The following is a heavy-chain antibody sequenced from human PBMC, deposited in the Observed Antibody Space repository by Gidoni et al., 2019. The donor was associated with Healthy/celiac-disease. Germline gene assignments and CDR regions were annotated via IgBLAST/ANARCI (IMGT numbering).Heavy chain of an antibody. CDR2: IYSGGST. CDR1: GFIVRSNY. D-gene: IGHD2-15*01. Sequence: EVQLVESGGGLVQPGGSLILSCAASGFIVRSNYMSWVRQAPGKGLEWVSVIYSGGSTYYADSVKGRFTISRDNSKNTLYLQMNSLRAEDTAVYYCARASCGSCYEGAAFDIWGQGTMVTVSS. J-gene: IGHJ3*02. V-gene: IGHV3-66*02. CDR3: ARASCGSCYEGAAFDI.